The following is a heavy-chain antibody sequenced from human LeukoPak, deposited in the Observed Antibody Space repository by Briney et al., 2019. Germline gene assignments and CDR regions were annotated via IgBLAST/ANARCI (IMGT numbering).Heavy chain of an antibody. V-gene: IGHV4-39*02. CDR3: ARDRGVGGSAAIDAFDV. J-gene: IGHJ3*01. Sequence: SPSETLSLTCTVSGDSISNSGFYWGWLRQPPGKGLEWIGNIYYSGSTYYNSSLNSRVTMSVDTSKNQFSLKLSSVTAADTAMYYCARDRGVGGSAAIDAFDVWGQGTMATVSS. CDR2: IYYSGST. D-gene: IGHD3-10*01. CDR1: GDSISNSGFY.